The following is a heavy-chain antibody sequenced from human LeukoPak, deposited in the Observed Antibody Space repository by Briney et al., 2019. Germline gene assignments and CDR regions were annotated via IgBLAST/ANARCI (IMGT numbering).Heavy chain of an antibody. J-gene: IGHJ4*02. V-gene: IGHV4-34*01. CDR2: INHSGST. CDR3: ARGRGYSYGYRPYRYDY. D-gene: IGHD5-18*01. CDR1: GGSFSGYY. Sequence: PSETLSLTCAVYGGSFSGYYWSWIRQPPGKGLEWIGEINHSGSTNYNPSLKSRVTISVDTSKNQFSLKLSSVTAADTAVYYCARGRGYSYGYRPYRYDYWGQGTLVTVSS.